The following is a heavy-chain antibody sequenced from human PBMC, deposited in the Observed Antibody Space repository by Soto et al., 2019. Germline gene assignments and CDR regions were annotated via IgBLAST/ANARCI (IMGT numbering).Heavy chain of an antibody. J-gene: IGHJ6*04. Sequence: GGSLRLSCVASGFTVTEIYMNWVRQAPGKGLEWVSVINNDTTYYADSVKGRFTISTDSAKNSLYLQMNSLRAEDTAVYYCARNRRLRFLEWLLHGAVSDVWGKGTTVTVSS. CDR3: ARNRRLRFLEWLLHGAVSDV. D-gene: IGHD3-3*01. CDR1: GFTVTEIY. V-gene: IGHV3-66*01. CDR2: INNDTT.